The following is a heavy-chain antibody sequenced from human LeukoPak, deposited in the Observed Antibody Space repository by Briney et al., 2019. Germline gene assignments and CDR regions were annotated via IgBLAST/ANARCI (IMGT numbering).Heavy chain of an antibody. D-gene: IGHD3-9*01. CDR2: ISGSGGST. J-gene: IGHJ4*02. V-gene: IGHV3-23*01. CDR1: GFTFSSYA. CDR3: ATRERYFDWFPPHY. Sequence: GGSLRLSCAAPGFTFSSYAMSWVRQAPGKGLEWVSAISGSGGSTYYADSVKGRFTISRDNSKNTLYLQMNSLRSEDTAVYYCATRERYFDWFPPHYWGQGTLVTVSS.